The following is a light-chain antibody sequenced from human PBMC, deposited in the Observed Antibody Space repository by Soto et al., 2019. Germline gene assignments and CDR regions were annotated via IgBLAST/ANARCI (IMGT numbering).Light chain of an antibody. V-gene: IGKV1-39*01. Sequence: DIQMTQSPSSLSASVGDRVTITCRASQSISNYLNWYQQRPGKAPTLLICAASSMTSGIPSRFSGSATRTDFTLTTTSLPPDDIATYFCQQSNHTSCTFGQGARVEI. CDR2: AAS. CDR1: QSISNY. CDR3: QQSNHTSCT. J-gene: IGKJ2*02.